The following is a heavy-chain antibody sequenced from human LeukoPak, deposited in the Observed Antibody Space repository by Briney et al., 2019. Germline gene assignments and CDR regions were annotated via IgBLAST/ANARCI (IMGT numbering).Heavy chain of an antibody. CDR1: GGSISSSNW. CDR3: ASYLITNGFDY. V-gene: IGHV4-4*02. CDR2: IYHSGST. D-gene: IGHD3-22*01. Sequence: SETLSLTCAVSGGSISSSNWWTWVRQPPGKGLEWIGSIYHSGSTYYNPSLKSRVTISVDTSKNQFSLKLSSVTAADTAVYYCASYLITNGFDYWGQGTLVTVSS. J-gene: IGHJ4*02.